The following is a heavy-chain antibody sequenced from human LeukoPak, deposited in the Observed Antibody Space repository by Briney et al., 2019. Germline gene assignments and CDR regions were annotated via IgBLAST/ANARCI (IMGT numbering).Heavy chain of an antibody. J-gene: IGHJ6*02. V-gene: IGHV3-23*01. D-gene: IGHD6-13*01. CDR2: ITSSGGST. CDR3: AKDLFPHVDKLIAAAGTRYYYYGMDV. CDR1: GFTFSSYA. Sequence: GGSLRLSCAASGFTFSSYAMSWVRQAPGKGLEWVSAITSSGGSTYYADSVKGRFTISRDNSKNTLYLQMNSLRAEDTAVYYCAKDLFPHVDKLIAAAGTRYYYYGMDVWGQGTTVTVSS.